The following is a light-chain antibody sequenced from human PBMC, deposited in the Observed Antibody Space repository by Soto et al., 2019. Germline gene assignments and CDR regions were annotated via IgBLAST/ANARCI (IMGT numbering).Light chain of an antibody. Sequence: DIQMTQSPSSLSASVGDRVTITCRASQSIGSWLAWFQQKPGKAPKLLIYTASNLKSGVPSRFSGSGSETEFTLTISGLQPDDFATYYCQHYYSYSGTFGQGTKVEIK. V-gene: IGKV1-5*03. CDR2: TAS. J-gene: IGKJ1*01. CDR3: QHYYSYSGT. CDR1: QSIGSW.